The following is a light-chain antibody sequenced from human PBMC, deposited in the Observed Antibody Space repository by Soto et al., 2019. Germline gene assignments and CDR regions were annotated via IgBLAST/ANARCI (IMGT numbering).Light chain of an antibody. Sequence: ETVMTQSPGTLSVSPGERATLSCRASQSVSSDLAWYQQKPGQAPRLLIYGTSTRATGIPARFSGSGSGTEFTLTIRSLQSEDFAVYYCQHYNNWPLTFGGGTKVEIK. CDR2: GTS. V-gene: IGKV3-15*01. CDR1: QSVSSD. J-gene: IGKJ4*01. CDR3: QHYNNWPLT.